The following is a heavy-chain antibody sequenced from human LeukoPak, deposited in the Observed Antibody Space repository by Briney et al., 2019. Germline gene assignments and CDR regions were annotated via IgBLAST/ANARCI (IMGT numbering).Heavy chain of an antibody. V-gene: IGHV4-4*07. CDR3: ARAYSPGYSSTWYPFDY. CDR2: IYTSGST. Sequence: SETLSLTCTVSGGSISSYYWSWIRQPAGKGLEWIGRIYTSGSTNYNPSLKSRVTMSVDTSKNQFSLKLSSVTAADTVVYYCARAYSPGYSSTWYPFDYWGQGTLVTVSS. J-gene: IGHJ4*02. D-gene: IGHD6-13*01. CDR1: GGSISSYY.